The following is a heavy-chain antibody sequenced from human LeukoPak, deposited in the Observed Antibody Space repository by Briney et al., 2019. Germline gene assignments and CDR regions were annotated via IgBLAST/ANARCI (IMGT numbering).Heavy chain of an antibody. D-gene: IGHD3-22*01. CDR1: GFTFDDYA. Sequence: PGGSLRLSCAASGFTFDDYAMHWVRQAPGKGLEWVSGISGSGGSTYYADSVKGRFTISRDNSKNSLYLQMNSLRAEDTAVYYCAGDVFYYDSSGYYPSSDYWGQGTLVTVSS. V-gene: IGHV3-23*01. J-gene: IGHJ4*02. CDR2: ISGSGGST. CDR3: AGDVFYYDSSGYYPSSDY.